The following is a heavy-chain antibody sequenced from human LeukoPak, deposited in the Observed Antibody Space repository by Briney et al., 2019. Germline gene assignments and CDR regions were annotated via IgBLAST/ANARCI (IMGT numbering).Heavy chain of an antibody. V-gene: IGHV4-39*07. D-gene: IGHD3-10*01. CDR2: IYYSGST. J-gene: IGHJ4*02. Sequence: SETLSLTCTVSGGSISSSSYYWGWIRQPPGKGLEWIGSIYYSGSTYYNPSLKSRVTISVDTSKNQFSLKLSSVTAADTAVYYCARVGTDYYGSTGHYFDYWGQGTLVTVSS. CDR3: ARVGTDYYGSTGHYFDY. CDR1: GGSISSSSYY.